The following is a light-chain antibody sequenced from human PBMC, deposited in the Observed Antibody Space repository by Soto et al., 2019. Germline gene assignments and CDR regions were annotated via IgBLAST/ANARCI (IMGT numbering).Light chain of an antibody. V-gene: IGLV1-44*01. CDR1: SSNIGSNP. Sequence: QSVLTQSPSASGTPGQTVTISCSGSSSNIGSNPVDWYQQLPGTAPKVLIYTNNQRPSVVPDRFSGSKSGTSASLAISGLQSADEAEYYCAAWDDSLKGVVFGGGTKLTVL. CDR3: AAWDDSLKGVV. J-gene: IGLJ2*01. CDR2: TNN.